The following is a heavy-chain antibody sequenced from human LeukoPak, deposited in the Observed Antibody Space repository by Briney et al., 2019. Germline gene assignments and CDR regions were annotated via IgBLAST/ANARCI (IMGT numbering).Heavy chain of an antibody. CDR3: ARDGHTIFGVVMHAFDI. D-gene: IGHD3-3*01. V-gene: IGHV1-18*01. Sequence: ASVKVSCKASGYTFTSYGISWVRQAPGQGLEWLGWISAYNGNTNYAQKLQGRVTMTTDTPTSTAYMELRSLRSDDTAVYYCARDGHTIFGVVMHAFDIWGQGTMVTVSS. CDR2: ISAYNGNT. CDR1: GYTFTSYG. J-gene: IGHJ3*02.